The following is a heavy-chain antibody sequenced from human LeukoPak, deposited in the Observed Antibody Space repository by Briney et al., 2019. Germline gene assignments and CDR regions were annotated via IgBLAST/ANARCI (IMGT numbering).Heavy chain of an antibody. Sequence: SETLSLTCAVSGGSISSGGYSWSWIRQPPGKGLEWIGYIYHSGSTYYNPSLKSRVTISVDRSKNQFSLKLSSVTAADTAVYYCARFYDISRGFDPWGQGTLVTVSS. CDR3: ARFYDISRGFDP. J-gene: IGHJ5*02. CDR2: IYHSGST. CDR1: GGSISSGGYS. D-gene: IGHD3-9*01. V-gene: IGHV4-30-2*01.